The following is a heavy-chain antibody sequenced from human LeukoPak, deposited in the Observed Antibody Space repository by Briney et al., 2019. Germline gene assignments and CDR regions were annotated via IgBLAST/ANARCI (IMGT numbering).Heavy chain of an antibody. J-gene: IGHJ4*02. CDR2: IKQDGSEK. Sequence: GGSLRLSCAASGFTFSSYWMSWVCQAPGKGLEWVANIKQDGSEKYYVDSVKGRFTISRDNAKNSLYLQMNSLRAEDTAVYYCAKDRDGYNAFDYWGQGTLVTVSS. CDR3: AKDRDGYNAFDY. D-gene: IGHD5-24*01. CDR1: GFTFSSYW. V-gene: IGHV3-7*03.